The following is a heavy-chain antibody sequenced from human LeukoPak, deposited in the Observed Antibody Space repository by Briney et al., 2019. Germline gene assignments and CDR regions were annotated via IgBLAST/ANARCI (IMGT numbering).Heavy chain of an antibody. J-gene: IGHJ4*02. CDR2: ISSSVSPI. CDR1: GDSFIRHT. D-gene: IGHD6-13*01. CDR3: AREYDSRARFDS. Sequence: GSLRLSCVGSGDSFIRHTMIWVRRAPGKGLEWIAYISSSVSPIYYADSVKGRFTVSRDNARTSLFLHMNSLRAEDTAVYYCAREYDSRARFDSWGQGTLVTVSS. V-gene: IGHV3-48*01.